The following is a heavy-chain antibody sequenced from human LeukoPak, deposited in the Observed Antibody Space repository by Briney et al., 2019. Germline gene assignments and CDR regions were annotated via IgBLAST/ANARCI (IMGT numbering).Heavy chain of an antibody. CDR2: FYSGGST. V-gene: IGHV3-53*01. Sequence: PGGSLRRSCSGSGFAGSSNYMSWVRPAPGQGLEGGSVFYSGGSTYYADSEKGRFTISRDNSKNTLYLQMNSLRAEDTAVYYCAREGHGSGSYWDYWGQGTLVTVSS. CDR1: GFAGSSNY. J-gene: IGHJ4*02. CDR3: AREGHGSGSYWDY. D-gene: IGHD3-10*01.